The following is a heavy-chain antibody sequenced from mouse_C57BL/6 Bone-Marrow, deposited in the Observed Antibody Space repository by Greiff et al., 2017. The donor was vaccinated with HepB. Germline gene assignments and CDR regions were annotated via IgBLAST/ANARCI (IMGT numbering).Heavy chain of an antibody. J-gene: IGHJ4*01. CDR1: GFNIKDDY. Sequence: VQLKESGAELVRPGASVKLSCTASGFNIKDDYMHWVKQRPEQGLEWIGWIDPENGDTEYASKFQCKATITADTSSNTAYLQLSSLTSEDTAVYYCVIYYYGSSYAMDYWGQGTSVTVSS. V-gene: IGHV14-4*01. CDR3: VIYYYGSSYAMDY. D-gene: IGHD1-1*01. CDR2: IDPENGDT.